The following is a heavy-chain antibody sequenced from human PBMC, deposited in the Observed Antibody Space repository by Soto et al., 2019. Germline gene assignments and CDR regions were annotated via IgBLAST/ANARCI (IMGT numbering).Heavy chain of an antibody. J-gene: IGHJ4*02. D-gene: IGHD6-6*01. Sequence: ASVKVSCKASGYTFTDYFLHWVRQAPGQGLEWMGWINPHSGGTNYAQKFQGRVTMTRDTSISTAYMELSRLRSDDTAVYYCARFRSSSSFYFGYWGQGTLVTVSS. V-gene: IGHV1-2*02. CDR2: INPHSGGT. CDR3: ARFRSSSSFYFGY. CDR1: GYTFTDYF.